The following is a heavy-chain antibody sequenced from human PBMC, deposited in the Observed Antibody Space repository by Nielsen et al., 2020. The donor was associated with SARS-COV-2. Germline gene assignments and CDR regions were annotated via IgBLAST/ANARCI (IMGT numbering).Heavy chain of an antibody. CDR3: ARVPTPITGAANYYYYYGMDV. Sequence: LRLSCTVSGGSISSGDYYWSWFRQPPGKGLEWIGYIYYSGSTYYNPSLKSRVTISADTSKNQFSLKLSSVTAADTAVYYCARVPTPITGAANYYYYYGMDVWGQGTTVTVSS. CDR2: IYYSGST. D-gene: IGHD2-15*01. CDR1: GGSISSGDYY. J-gene: IGHJ6*02. V-gene: IGHV4-30-4*01.